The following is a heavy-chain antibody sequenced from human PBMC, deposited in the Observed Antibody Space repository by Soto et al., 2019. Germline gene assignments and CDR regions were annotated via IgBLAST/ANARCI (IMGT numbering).Heavy chain of an antibody. V-gene: IGHV1-18*01. CDR3: VMVDNYITPTPQDV. CDR2: ISSYTGNT. CDR1: GYTFVNYG. Sequence: QVQLVQSGDEVKKPGASVKVSCKASGYTFVNYGIAWVRQAPGQGLEWMGWISSYTGNTHSATKVQGRLTMTTDTSTSTANMDLGSLTPAETAVFYFVMVDNYITPTPQDVWGQGTPVTVS. D-gene: IGHD5-12*01. J-gene: IGHJ6*02.